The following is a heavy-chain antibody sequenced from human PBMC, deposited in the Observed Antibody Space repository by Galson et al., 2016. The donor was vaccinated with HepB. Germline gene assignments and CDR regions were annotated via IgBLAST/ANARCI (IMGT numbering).Heavy chain of an antibody. CDR2: ISYHGKT. CDR1: GDSVSRSFNH. V-gene: IGHV4-39*02. CDR3: ASDDY. Sequence: SETLSLTCTVSGDSVSRSFNHWGWIRQPPGRGLEWIGTISYHGKTYYHPSLKSRVTISVDTSRNQFSLRLSSVTATDTAVYYCASDDYWGQGTLVTVSS. J-gene: IGHJ4*02.